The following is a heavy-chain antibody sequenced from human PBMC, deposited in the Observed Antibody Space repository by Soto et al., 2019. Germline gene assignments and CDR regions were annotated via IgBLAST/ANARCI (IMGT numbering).Heavy chain of an antibody. Sequence: PRESLKISCKGSGYSFTSYWIGWVRQMPGKGLEWKGIIYPGDSDTRYSPYFQSQVTISADKSISTAYLQWSSLKASDTAMYYCARLVLRSSTPFDYWGQGTLVTVSS. CDR3: ARLVLRSSTPFDY. CDR2: IYPGDSDT. D-gene: IGHD2-2*01. CDR1: GYSFTSYW. V-gene: IGHV5-51*01. J-gene: IGHJ4*02.